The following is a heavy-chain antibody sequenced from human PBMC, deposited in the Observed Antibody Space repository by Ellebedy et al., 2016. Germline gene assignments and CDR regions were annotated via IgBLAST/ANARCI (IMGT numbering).Heavy chain of an antibody. Sequence: SETLSLTCTVSGDPITSGAYSWNWVRQPPGKGLEWLGCIYYSGSAFYNPSLKSRLTMSVDTSKNQFSLKLTSVTVADTAVYYCARDDSTYDAFDVWGQGTMVTVSS. CDR2: IYYSGSA. V-gene: IGHV4-31*03. CDR3: ARDDSTYDAFDV. D-gene: IGHD3-22*01. J-gene: IGHJ3*01. CDR1: GDPITSGAYS.